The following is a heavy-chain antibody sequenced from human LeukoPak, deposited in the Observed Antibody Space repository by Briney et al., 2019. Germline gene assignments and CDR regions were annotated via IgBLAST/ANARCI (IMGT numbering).Heavy chain of an antibody. CDR2: ISGSGGST. CDR3: AKGTDVAVAPDAFDI. CDR1: GFTFSSYA. J-gene: IGHJ3*02. D-gene: IGHD6-19*01. Sequence: GGFLRLSCAASGFTFSSYAMSWVRQAPGKGLEWVSAISGSGGSTYYADSVKGRFTISRDNSKNTLYLQMNSLRAEDTAVYYCAKGTDVAVAPDAFDIWGQGTMVTVSS. V-gene: IGHV3-23*01.